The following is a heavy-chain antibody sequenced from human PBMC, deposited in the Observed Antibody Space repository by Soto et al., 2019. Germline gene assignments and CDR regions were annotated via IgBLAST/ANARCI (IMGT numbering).Heavy chain of an antibody. Sequence: PSETLSLTCTVSGGSISSYCWSWIRQPPGKGLEWIGYIYYSGSTNYNPSLKSRVTISVDTSKNQFSLKLSSVTAADTAVYYCASHDFWSGYLDYWGQGTLVTVSS. CDR3: ASHDFWSGYLDY. V-gene: IGHV4-59*08. CDR1: GGSISSYC. CDR2: IYYSGST. J-gene: IGHJ4*02. D-gene: IGHD3-3*01.